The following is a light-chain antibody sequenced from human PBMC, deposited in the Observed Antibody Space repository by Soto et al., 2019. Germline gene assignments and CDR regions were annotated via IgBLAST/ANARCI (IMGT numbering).Light chain of an antibody. Sequence: DIQMTQSPSTLSASVGDRVIITCRASQSISSWLAWYQQKSGKAPKLLIYDASSLESGVPSRFSGSGSGKEFTLIISSLQPDDFATYYCQQYNSYSLWTFGQGTKVDIK. CDR1: QSISSW. CDR2: DAS. J-gene: IGKJ1*01. CDR3: QQYNSYSLWT. V-gene: IGKV1-5*01.